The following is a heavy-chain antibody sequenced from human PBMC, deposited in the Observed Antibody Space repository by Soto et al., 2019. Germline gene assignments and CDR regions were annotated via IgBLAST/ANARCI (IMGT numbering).Heavy chain of an antibody. V-gene: IGHV3-43D*04. Sequence: VGSLRLSCAASGFTFDDYAMHWVRQAPGKGLEWVSLISWDGGRTYYADSVRGRFIVSRDSSKNSLYLQMSSLRVEDTALYYFAKDGCRGSTTSWYTRLDFWGQGALVTVSS. J-gene: IGHJ4*02. CDR2: ISWDGGRT. D-gene: IGHD2-2*02. CDR3: AKDGCRGSTTSWYTRLDF. CDR1: GFTFDDYA.